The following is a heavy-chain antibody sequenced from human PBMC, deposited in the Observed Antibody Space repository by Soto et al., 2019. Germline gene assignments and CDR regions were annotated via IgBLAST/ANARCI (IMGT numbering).Heavy chain of an antibody. D-gene: IGHD3-9*01. V-gene: IGHV1-18*04. J-gene: IGHJ5*02. CDR3: ARLGRGRYFDWTSPTNWFDP. CDR1: GYTFTSYG. Sequence: QVQLVQSGAEVKKPGASVKVSCKASGYTFTSYGISWVRQAPGQGLEWMGWISAYNGNTNYAQKLQGRVTMTTDTSTSTAYMELRSLRSDDTAVYYCARLGRGRYFDWTSPTNWFDPWGQGTLVTVSS. CDR2: ISAYNGNT.